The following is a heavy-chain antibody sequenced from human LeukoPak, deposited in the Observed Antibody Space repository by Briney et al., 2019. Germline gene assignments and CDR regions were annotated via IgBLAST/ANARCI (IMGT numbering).Heavy chain of an antibody. J-gene: IGHJ4*02. CDR1: GFTVSSNY. CDR3: ARGAGYNYPYYFDY. CDR2: IYGGGNI. Sequence: GGSLRLSCAASGFTVSSNYMNWVRQAPGKGLEWGSVIYGGGNIYYADSVKGRFTISRDNSKNTLYLQMNSLRAEDTAVYYCARGAGYNYPYYFDYWGQGTLVTVSS. V-gene: IGHV3-53*01. D-gene: IGHD5-24*01.